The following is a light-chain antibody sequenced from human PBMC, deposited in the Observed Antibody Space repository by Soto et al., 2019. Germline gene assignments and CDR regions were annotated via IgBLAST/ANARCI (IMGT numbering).Light chain of an antibody. CDR1: QSVRSGH. V-gene: IGKV3-20*01. CDR2: DAS. Sequence: ESVLTQSPGTLSLSPGDRATLSCRASQSVRSGHLAWYQQKPGQAPRLVIYDASTRATGIPDRFSGGGSGTDFTLTISRVEPEDFAVYYCHQYGGSASSITFGPGTKVEIK. CDR3: HQYGGSASSIT. J-gene: IGKJ3*01.